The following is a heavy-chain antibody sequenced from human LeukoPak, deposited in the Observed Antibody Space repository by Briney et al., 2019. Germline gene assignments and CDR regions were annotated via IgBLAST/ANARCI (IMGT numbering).Heavy chain of an antibody. V-gene: IGHV3-48*01. J-gene: IGHJ3*02. CDR2: ISSTASTI. Sequence: GGSLRLSCAASGFTFSRYSMNWVRQAPGKGLEWVSYISSTASTIYYADSVKGRFTISRDTAKNSLYMQMNSLRAEDTAVYYCARGNDFSSGFYLHDAFDIWGQGTMVTVSS. CDR1: GFTFSRYS. CDR3: ARGNDFSSGFYLHDAFDI. D-gene: IGHD3-3*01.